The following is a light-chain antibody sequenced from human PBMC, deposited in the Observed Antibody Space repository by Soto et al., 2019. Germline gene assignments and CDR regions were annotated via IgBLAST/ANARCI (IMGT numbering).Light chain of an antibody. J-gene: IGKJ1*01. V-gene: IGKV3-20*01. CDR3: QQYGGLPT. Sequence: EIVLTQSPGTLSLSPGERVTLSCRASQSFTSSYIAWYQQKSGQAPRLLLYGASSRATGIPDRFRGSGSGTDFTLTISRLEPEDFAVYYCQQYGGLPTFGQGTKVDIK. CDR2: GAS. CDR1: QSFTSSY.